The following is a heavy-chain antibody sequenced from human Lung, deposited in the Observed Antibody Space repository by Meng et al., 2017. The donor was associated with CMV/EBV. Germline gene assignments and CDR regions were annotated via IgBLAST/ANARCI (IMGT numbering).Heavy chain of an antibody. CDR2: IFSNDEK. V-gene: IGHV2-26*01. D-gene: IGHD6-6*01. J-gene: IGHJ4*02. CDR1: GFSRSNARMG. CDR3: ARTGDIVGRPLDY. Sequence: SXPXLVXPTQTLTLTCTVSGFSRSNARMGVSWIRQPPGKALEWLADIFSNDEKSYKTSLQSRLTISKDTSKSQVVLMMTSMDPVDTGTYYCARTGDIVGRPLDYWGQGSLVXVYS.